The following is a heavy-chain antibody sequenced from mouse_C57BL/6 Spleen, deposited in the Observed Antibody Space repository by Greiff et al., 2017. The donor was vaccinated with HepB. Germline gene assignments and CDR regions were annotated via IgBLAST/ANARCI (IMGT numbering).Heavy chain of an antibody. CDR2: IDPSDSYT. CDR3: ARSLARQVKGLVHYYGSSYGYFDV. V-gene: IGHV1-69*01. J-gene: IGHJ1*03. D-gene: IGHD1-1*01. Sequence: VQLQQPGAELVMPGASVKLSCKASGYTFTSYWMHWVKQRPGQGLEWIGEIDPSDSYTNYNQKFKGKSTLTVDKSSSTAYMQLSSLTSADSAVYYCARSLARQVKGLVHYYGSSYGYFDVWGTGTTVTVSS. CDR1: GYTFTSYW.